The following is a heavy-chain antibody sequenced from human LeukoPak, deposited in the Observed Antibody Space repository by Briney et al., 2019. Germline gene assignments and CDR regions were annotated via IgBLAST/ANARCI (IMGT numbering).Heavy chain of an antibody. CDR2: IYYSGST. D-gene: IGHD3-3*01. Sequence: PSQTLSLTCTVSGGSISSGDYYWSWIRQPPGKGLEWIGYIYYSGSTYYNPSLKSRVTISVDTSKNQFSLKLSSVTAADTAVYYCARVSYDFWSGCYRGNWFDPWGQGTLVTVSS. CDR3: ARVSYDFWSGCYRGNWFDP. V-gene: IGHV4-30-4*01. CDR1: GGSISSGDYY. J-gene: IGHJ5*02.